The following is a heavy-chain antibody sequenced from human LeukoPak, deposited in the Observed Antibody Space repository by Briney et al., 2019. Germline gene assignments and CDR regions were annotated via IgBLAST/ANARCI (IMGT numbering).Heavy chain of an antibody. J-gene: IGHJ4*02. CDR3: ARSGYSSGWGTFDY. V-gene: IGHV4-59*08. CDR1: GGSISSYY. D-gene: IGHD6-19*01. CDR2: INYSGST. Sequence: SETLSLTCTVSGGSISSYYWSWIRQPPGKGLEWIGYINYSGSTNYNPSLKSRVTISVDTSKNQFSLKLSSVTAADTAVYYCARSGYSSGWGTFDYWGQGTLVTVSS.